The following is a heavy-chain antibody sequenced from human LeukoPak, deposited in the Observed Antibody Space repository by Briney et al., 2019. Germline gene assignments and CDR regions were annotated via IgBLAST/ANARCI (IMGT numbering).Heavy chain of an antibody. V-gene: IGHV3-11*04. CDR3: ARDQTDYYDSSGLSLGY. J-gene: IGHJ4*02. D-gene: IGHD3-22*01. CDR2: ISSSGSTI. CDR1: GFTFSDYY. Sequence: KTGESLRLSCAASGFTFSDYYMSWIRQAPGKGLEWVSYISSSGSTIYYADSVKGRFTISRDNSKNTLYLQMNSLRAEDTAVYYCARDQTDYYDSSGLSLGYWGQGTLVTVSS.